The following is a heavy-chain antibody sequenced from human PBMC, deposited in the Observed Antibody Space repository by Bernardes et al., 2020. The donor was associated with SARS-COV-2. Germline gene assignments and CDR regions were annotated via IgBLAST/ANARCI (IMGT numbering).Heavy chain of an antibody. CDR3: ARFAATSCYSGGLFDY. J-gene: IGHJ4*02. CDR2: ISTYNGDT. Sequence: ASVKVSCRASGYAFSSYGISWVRQAPGQGLEWMGWISTYNGDTNYGKEIQGRVTMTTDTSTNTAFMELRSLISDDTAMYYCARFAATSCYSGGLFDYWGQGTLVSVSS. CDR1: GYAFSSYG. D-gene: IGHD2-2*02. V-gene: IGHV1-18*01.